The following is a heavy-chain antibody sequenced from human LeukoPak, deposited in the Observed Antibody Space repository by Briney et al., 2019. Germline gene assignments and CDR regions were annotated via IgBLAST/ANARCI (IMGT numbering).Heavy chain of an antibody. CDR1: GYTFTGYY. CDR2: ISAYNGNT. CDR3: AITMITFGGGVDY. V-gene: IGHV1-18*04. Sequence: ASVKVSCKASGYTFTGYYMHWVRQAPGQGLEWMGWISAYNGNTNYAQKLQGRVTMTTDTSTSTAYMELRSLRSDDTAVYYCAITMITFGGGVDYWGQGTLVTVSS. D-gene: IGHD3-16*01. J-gene: IGHJ4*02.